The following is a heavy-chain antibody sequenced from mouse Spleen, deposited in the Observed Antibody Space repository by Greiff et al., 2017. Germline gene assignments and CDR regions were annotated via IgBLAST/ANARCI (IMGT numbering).Heavy chain of an antibody. CDR2: IYPGDGDT. CDR1: GYAFSSSW. V-gene: IGHV1-82*01. CDR3: ARLGLYAMDY. Sequence: VHLVESGPELVKPGASVKISCKASGYAFSSSWMNWVKQRPGKGLEWIGRIYPGDGDTNYNGKFKGKATLTADKSSSTAYMQLSSLTSEDSAVYFCARLGLYAMDYWGQGTSVTVSS. J-gene: IGHJ4*01.